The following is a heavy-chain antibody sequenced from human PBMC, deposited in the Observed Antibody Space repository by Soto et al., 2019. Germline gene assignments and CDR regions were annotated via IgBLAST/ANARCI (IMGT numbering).Heavy chain of an antibody. J-gene: IGHJ4*02. D-gene: IGHD1-26*01. V-gene: IGHV4-59*01. Sequence: SETLSLTCTVSGGSISSYYWSWIWQPPGKGLEWIGYIDYSGSTNYNPSLKSRVNISVDTSKNQFSLKLSSVPAADTAVYYCARDKEVGATNGFDYWGQGTMVTGS. CDR2: IDYSGST. CDR3: ARDKEVGATNGFDY. CDR1: GGSISSYY.